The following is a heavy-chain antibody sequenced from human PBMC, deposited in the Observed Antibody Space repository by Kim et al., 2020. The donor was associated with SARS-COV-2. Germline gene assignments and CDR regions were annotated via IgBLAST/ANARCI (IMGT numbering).Heavy chain of an antibody. CDR3: AKEVVGATRGXYYYYGMDV. CDR2: XSYDGSNK. J-gene: IGHJ6*02. CDR1: GFTFSSYG. Sequence: GGSLRLSCAASGFTFSSYGMHWVRQAPGKGLXWVAVXSYDGSNKYYADSVKGRFXISRDXXKNTXXLQXXSLRAEDTAVYYCAKEVVGATRGXYYYYGMDVWGQGTTVTVSS. D-gene: IGHD1-26*01. V-gene: IGHV3-30*18.